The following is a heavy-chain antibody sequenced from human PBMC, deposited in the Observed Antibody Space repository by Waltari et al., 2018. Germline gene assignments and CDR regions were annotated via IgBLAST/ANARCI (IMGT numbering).Heavy chain of an antibody. J-gene: IGHJ4*02. CDR3: ARSRSSGYPGAFGY. D-gene: IGHD3-22*01. CDR2: ISSSSSYI. CDR1: GFTFSSYS. V-gene: IGHV3-21*01. Sequence: EVQLVESGGGLVKPGGSLRLSCAASGFTFSSYSMNWVRQAPGKGLEGVSSISSSSSYIYYADSVKGRFTISRDNAKNSLYLQMNSLRAEDTAVYYCARSRSSGYPGAFGYWGQGTLVTVSS.